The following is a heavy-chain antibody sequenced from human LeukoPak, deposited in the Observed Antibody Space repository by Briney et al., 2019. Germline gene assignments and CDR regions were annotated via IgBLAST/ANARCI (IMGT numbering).Heavy chain of an antibody. V-gene: IGHV4-30-4*01. D-gene: IGHD2-21*02. CDR2: IYYSGTT. Sequence: PSETLSLTCTVSDGSISSGDYYWSWIRQPPGKGLEWIGYIYYSGTTYYNPSLKSRVAISVDTSKNQFSLKLSSVTAADTAVYYCARATTILYGMDVWGQGTTVTVSS. CDR3: ARATTILYGMDV. CDR1: DGSISSGDYY. J-gene: IGHJ6*02.